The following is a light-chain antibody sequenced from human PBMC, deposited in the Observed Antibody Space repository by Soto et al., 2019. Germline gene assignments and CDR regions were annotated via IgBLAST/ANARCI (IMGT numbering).Light chain of an antibody. CDR1: QSISTY. CDR2: AAS. Sequence: DIQMTQSALSLSASVGDRVTITCRTSQSISTYLNWYQQKPGKAPKLLIYAASTLQSGVPSRFSGIGSGTDFTLTISSLQPEDFATYYCQQSYRTPWTFGQGTMVDIK. J-gene: IGKJ1*01. CDR3: QQSYRTPWT. V-gene: IGKV1-39*01.